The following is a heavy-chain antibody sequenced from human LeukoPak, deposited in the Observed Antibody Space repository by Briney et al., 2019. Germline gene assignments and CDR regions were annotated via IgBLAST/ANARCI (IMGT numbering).Heavy chain of an antibody. D-gene: IGHD3-3*01. CDR1: GYSISSGYY. Sequence: SETLSLACAVSGYSISSGYYWGWIRQPPGKGLEWIGRIYHSGSTYYNPSLKSRVTISVDTSKNQFSLKLSSVTAADTAVYYCARAPPYDFWSGYFDYWGQGTLVTVSS. CDR2: IYHSGST. J-gene: IGHJ4*02. V-gene: IGHV4-38-2*01. CDR3: ARAPPYDFWSGYFDY.